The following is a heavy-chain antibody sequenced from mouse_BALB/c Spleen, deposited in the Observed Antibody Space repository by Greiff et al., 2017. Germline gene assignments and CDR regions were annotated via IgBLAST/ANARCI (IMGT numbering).Heavy chain of an antibody. CDR3: ARKDYGPAWFAY. D-gene: IGHD1-1*02. CDR1: GYSITRGYY. V-gene: IGHV3-6*02. Sequence: DVKLVESGPGLVKPSQSLSLTCSVTGYSITRGYYWNWLRQFPGNKLEWMGYISYDGSNNYNPSLKNRISITRDTSKNQFFLKLNSVTTEDTATYYCARKDYGPAWFAYWGQGTLVTVSA. CDR2: ISYDGSN. J-gene: IGHJ3*01.